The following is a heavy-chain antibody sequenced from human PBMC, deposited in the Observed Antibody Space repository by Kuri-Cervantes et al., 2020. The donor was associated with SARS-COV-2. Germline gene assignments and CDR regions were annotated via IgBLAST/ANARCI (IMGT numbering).Heavy chain of an antibody. Sequence: ASVKVSCKASGYSFTSYDINWVRQATGQGLEWMGIINPSGGSTSYAQKFQGRVTLTRDTSTNTFYMELSSLRSEDTAVYYCARDSWSGPRGVVFYSYMDVWGKGTTVTVSS. CDR1: GYSFTSYD. CDR3: ARDSWSGPRGVVFYSYMDV. J-gene: IGHJ6*03. CDR2: INPSGGST. D-gene: IGHD3-3*01. V-gene: IGHV1-46*01.